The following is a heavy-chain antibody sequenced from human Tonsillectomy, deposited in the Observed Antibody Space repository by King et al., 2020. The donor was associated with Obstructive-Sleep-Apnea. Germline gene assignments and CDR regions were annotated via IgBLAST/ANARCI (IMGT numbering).Heavy chain of an antibody. J-gene: IGHJ4*02. CDR3: ARQITMIRGVMAYYFDY. Sequence: VQLVESGAEVKKPGESLKISCKGSGYSFTSYWIGWVRPMPGKDLEWMGIIYPGDSDTRYSPSFQGQVTISVDKSISTAYLQWSSLKASDTAMYYCARQITMIRGVMAYYFDYWGQGSLVTVSS. D-gene: IGHD3-10*01. V-gene: IGHV5-51*01. CDR1: GYSFTSYW. CDR2: IYPGDSDT.